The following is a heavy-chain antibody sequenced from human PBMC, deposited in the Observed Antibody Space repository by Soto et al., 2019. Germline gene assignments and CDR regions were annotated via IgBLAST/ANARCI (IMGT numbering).Heavy chain of an antibody. CDR1: GLTLSSYA. D-gene: IGHD3-22*01. CDR2: ISGSGAAT. Sequence: QPGGSLRLSCAASGLTLSSYAMSWVRQAPGKGLEWVSSISGSGAATYYADSVKGRFTISRDNSKNTLYLQMSSLRAEDTAVYYCAKAPSVSMMVVGLSFDHWGQGTQVTVSS. CDR3: AKAPSVSMMVVGLSFDH. J-gene: IGHJ4*02. V-gene: IGHV3-23*01.